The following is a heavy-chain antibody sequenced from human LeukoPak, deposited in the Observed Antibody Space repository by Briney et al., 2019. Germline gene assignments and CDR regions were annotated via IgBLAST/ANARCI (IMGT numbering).Heavy chain of an antibody. D-gene: IGHD3-3*01. CDR2: ISYDGSNK. CDR1: GFTFSSYA. Sequence: PGGSLRLSCAASGFTFSSYAMHWVRQAPGKGLEWVAVISYDGSNKYYADSVKGRFTISRDNSKNTLCLQMNSLRAEDTAVYYCAKELGWSGYYGGMDVWGQGTTVTVSS. CDR3: AKELGWSGYYGGMDV. J-gene: IGHJ6*02. V-gene: IGHV3-30*04.